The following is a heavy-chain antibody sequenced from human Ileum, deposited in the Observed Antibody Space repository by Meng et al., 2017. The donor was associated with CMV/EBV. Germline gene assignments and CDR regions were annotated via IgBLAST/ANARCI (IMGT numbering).Heavy chain of an antibody. V-gene: IGHV3-74*03. J-gene: IGHJ5*02. CDR2: ISSDGTVT. Sequence: GESLKISCGGSGFTFSNYWMHWARQVPGKGLVWVSRISSDGTVTTYADSVKGRFTISRDNAENTLYLQMTRLRVEDTALYYCAKVSDWNYGFDPWGQGTLVTVSS. D-gene: IGHD1-7*01. CDR1: GFTFSNYW. CDR3: AKVSDWNYGFDP.